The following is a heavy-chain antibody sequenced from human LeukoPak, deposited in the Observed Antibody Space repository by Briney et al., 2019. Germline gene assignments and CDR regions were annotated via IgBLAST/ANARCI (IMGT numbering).Heavy chain of an antibody. CDR2: ISADGSYT. J-gene: IGHJ3*02. Sequence: PGRSLRLSCAASGFNFGGYWMHWVRQAPGKGLVWVTRISADGSYTLYADSVKGRFTISRDNAKNTLYLQMNSLRAEDTAVYYCVTAKSGLDIWGEGTTVTVSS. CDR1: GFNFGGYW. CDR3: VTAKSGLDI. D-gene: IGHD1-1*01. V-gene: IGHV3-74*01.